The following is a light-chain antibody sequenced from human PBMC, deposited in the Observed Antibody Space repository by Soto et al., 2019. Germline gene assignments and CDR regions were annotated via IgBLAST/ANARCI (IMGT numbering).Light chain of an antibody. Sequence: QAVLTQPPSVSGTPGLRVNISCSGGISNIGKDTVNWYQQLPGTAPKLLMFNVDKRPSGVPDRFSGSRSGTSASLAISGLQSDDEAVYFCSTWDDSLNGWVFGGGTKLTVL. J-gene: IGLJ3*02. CDR2: NVD. CDR3: STWDDSLNGWV. CDR1: ISNIGKDT. V-gene: IGLV1-44*01.